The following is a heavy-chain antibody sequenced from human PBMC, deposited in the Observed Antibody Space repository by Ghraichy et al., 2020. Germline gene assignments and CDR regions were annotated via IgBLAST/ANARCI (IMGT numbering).Heavy chain of an antibody. CDR3: ARLPEFGTIDY. Sequence: SETLSLTCTVSGGSISSSSYYWGWIRQPPGKGLEWIGSIYYSGSTYYNPSLKSRVTISVDTSKNQFSLKLSSVTAADTAVYYCARLPEFGTIDYWGQGTLVTVSS. D-gene: IGHD2/OR15-2a*01. V-gene: IGHV4-39*07. CDR1: GGSISSSSYY. J-gene: IGHJ4*02. CDR2: IYYSGST.